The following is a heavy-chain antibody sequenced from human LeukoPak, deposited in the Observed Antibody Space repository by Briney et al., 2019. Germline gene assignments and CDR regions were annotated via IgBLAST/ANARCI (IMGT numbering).Heavy chain of an antibody. CDR1: GFTFSSYA. CDR2: ISDSGGYA. CDR3: AKDLMGNDSEAFDI. J-gene: IGHJ3*02. D-gene: IGHD3-16*01. Sequence: GGSLRLSCAASGFTFSSYAMSWVRQAPGKGLEWVPTISDSGGYAYYADSVKGRFTLSRDNSKNTLCLQMSSLRADDTAVYYCAKDLMGNDSEAFDIWGQGTLVTVSS. V-gene: IGHV3-23*01.